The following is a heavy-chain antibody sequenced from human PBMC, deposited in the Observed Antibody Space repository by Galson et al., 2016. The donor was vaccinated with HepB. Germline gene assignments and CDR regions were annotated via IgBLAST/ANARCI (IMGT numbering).Heavy chain of an antibody. CDR3: ARGHSGGWYLDMGPLCYFDD. Sequence: SLRLSCAASGLSVSINYMSWVRQAPGKGLEWVSVIYSGGSTFYADSVKGRFTISRDNSKNTLYLQMNSLRSEDTAVYFCARGHSGGWYLDMGPLCYFDDWGQGTLVTVSS. V-gene: IGHV3-66*02. CDR2: IYSGGST. CDR1: GLSVSINY. D-gene: IGHD6-19*01. J-gene: IGHJ4*02.